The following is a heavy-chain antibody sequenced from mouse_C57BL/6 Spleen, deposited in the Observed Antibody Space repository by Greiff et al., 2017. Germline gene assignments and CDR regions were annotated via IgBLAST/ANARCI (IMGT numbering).Heavy chain of an antibody. D-gene: IGHD1-1*01. CDR2: IYPRSGNT. V-gene: IGHV1-81*01. CDR3: ARSGGLLYYFDY. Sequence: QVQLQQSGAELARPGASVKLSCTASGYTFTSYGISWVKQRTGQGLEWIGEIYPRSGNTYYNEKFKGKATLTADKSSSPAYMELRSLTSEDSAVYFGARSGGLLYYFDYWGQGTTLTVSS. J-gene: IGHJ2*01. CDR1: GYTFTSYG.